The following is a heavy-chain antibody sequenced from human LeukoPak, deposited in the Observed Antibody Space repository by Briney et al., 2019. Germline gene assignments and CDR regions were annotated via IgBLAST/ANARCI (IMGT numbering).Heavy chain of an antibody. J-gene: IGHJ3*02. CDR3: VTERAGAFEI. CDR2: IKSISDGGTI. CDR1: GFTLSNAW. V-gene: IGHV3-15*01. Sequence: GGSLRLSCAASGFTLSNAWMNWVRQTPGKGMEWVGLIKSISDGGTIDYAAPVKGRFTISRDDAKNTLFLQMNSLKTEDTAFCYCVTERAGAFEIWGQGTMVTVSS.